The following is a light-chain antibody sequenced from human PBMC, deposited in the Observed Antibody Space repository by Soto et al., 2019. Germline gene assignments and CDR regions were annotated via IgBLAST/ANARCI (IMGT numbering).Light chain of an antibody. Sequence: PGERATLACRASQSVSNNDLAWYQQKPGQAPRLLIHGASNRATGIPDRFSGSGSGTDFTLTISRLEPEDFAMYYCQHYGGSSPRFTCGPGTKVDI. J-gene: IGKJ3*01. CDR3: QHYGGSSPRFT. CDR1: QSVSNND. CDR2: GAS. V-gene: IGKV3-20*01.